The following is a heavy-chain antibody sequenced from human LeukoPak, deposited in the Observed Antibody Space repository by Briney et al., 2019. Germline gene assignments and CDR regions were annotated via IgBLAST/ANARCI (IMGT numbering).Heavy chain of an antibody. CDR3: AKGIQEGYFDY. V-gene: IGHV3-9*01. CDR1: GLTFDDYA. CDR2: ISWNSGSI. Sequence: GGSLRLSCAASGLTFDDYAMHWVRQAPGKGLEWVSDISWNSGSIGYADSVKGRFTISRDNAKNSLYLQMNSLRAEDTAVYYCAKGIQEGYFDYWGQGTLVTVSS. J-gene: IGHJ4*02.